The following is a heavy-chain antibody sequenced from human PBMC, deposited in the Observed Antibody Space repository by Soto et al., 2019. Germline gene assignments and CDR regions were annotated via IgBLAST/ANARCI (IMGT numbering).Heavy chain of an antibody. Sequence: GGSLRLSCAASGFTFSSYAMSWVRQAPGKGLEWVSAISTGGGSTYYADSVKGRFTISRDNSKNTLYLQMNSLRAEDTTVYFCAKSNALWSAGTGDVWGKGTTVTVSS. CDR2: ISTGGGST. CDR3: AKSNALWSAGTGDV. J-gene: IGHJ6*04. CDR1: GFTFSSYA. D-gene: IGHD1-1*01. V-gene: IGHV3-23*01.